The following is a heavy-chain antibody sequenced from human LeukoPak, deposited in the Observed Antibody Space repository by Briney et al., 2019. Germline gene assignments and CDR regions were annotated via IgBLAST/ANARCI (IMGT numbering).Heavy chain of an antibody. D-gene: IGHD4-17*01. V-gene: IGHV3-9*01. CDR3: AKGSGKKATVTPIGC. Sequence: GGSLRLSCAASGFTFDDYAMYWVRQAPGKGLEWVSGISWNNGSIGYADSVKGRFTISRDNAKKSLYLQMNSLRTEDTALYFCAKGSGKKATVTPIGCWGQGTLVTVSS. J-gene: IGHJ4*02. CDR1: GFTFDDYA. CDR2: ISWNNGSI.